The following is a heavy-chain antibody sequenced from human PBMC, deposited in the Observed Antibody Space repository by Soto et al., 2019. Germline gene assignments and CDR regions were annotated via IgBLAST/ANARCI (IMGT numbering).Heavy chain of an antibody. V-gene: IGHV1-69*13. CDR3: ARTGYSYGSYYYYYGMDV. Sequence: SVKISCKASGGTFSSYAISWVRQAPGQGLEWMGGIIPIFGTANYAQKFQGRVTITADESTSTAYMELSSLRSEDTAVYYCARTGYSYGSYYYYYGMDVWGQGTTVTAPS. D-gene: IGHD5-18*01. CDR1: GGTFSSYA. CDR2: IIPIFGTA. J-gene: IGHJ6*02.